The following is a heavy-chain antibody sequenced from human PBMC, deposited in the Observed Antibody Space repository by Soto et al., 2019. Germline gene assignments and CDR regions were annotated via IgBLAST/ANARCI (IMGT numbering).Heavy chain of an antibody. D-gene: IGHD6-13*01. CDR1: GGSISSSNW. Sequence: QVQLQESGPGLVKPSGTLSLTCAVSGGSISSSNWWSWVRQPPGKGLEWTGEIYHSGSTNYNPSLKRRVPISVDKSKDQFSLKLSSVTAADTAVYYCARAAMGGSSWPFDYWGQGTLVTVSS. J-gene: IGHJ4*02. V-gene: IGHV4-4*02. CDR2: IYHSGST. CDR3: ARAAMGGSSWPFDY.